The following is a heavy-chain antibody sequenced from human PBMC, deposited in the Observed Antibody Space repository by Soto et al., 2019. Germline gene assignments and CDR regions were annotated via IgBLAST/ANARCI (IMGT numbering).Heavy chain of an antibody. CDR2: IYYSGST. J-gene: IGHJ6*03. CDR3: ARLRPPYSSSSPYYMDV. CDR1: GGSISSSSYY. Sequence: QLQLQESGPGLVKPSETLSLTCTVSGGSISSSSYYWGWIRQPPGKGLEWIGSIYYSGSTYYNPSLKSRVTISVDTSKNQFSLKLSSVTAADTAVYYCARLRPPYSSSSPYYMDVWGKGTTVTVSS. V-gene: IGHV4-39*01. D-gene: IGHD6-13*01.